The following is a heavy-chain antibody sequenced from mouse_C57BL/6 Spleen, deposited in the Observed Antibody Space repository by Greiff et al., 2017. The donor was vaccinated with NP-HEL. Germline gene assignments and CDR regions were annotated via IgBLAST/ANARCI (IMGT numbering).Heavy chain of an antibody. CDR3: ARDPYYGSSYYFDY. CDR1: GYAFSSSW. D-gene: IGHD1-1*01. Sequence: VQLQQSGPELVKPGASVKISCKASGYAFSSSWMNWVKQRPGKGLEWIGRIYPGDGDTNYNGKFKGKATLTADKSSSTAYMQLSSLTSEDSAVYFCARDPYYGSSYYFDYWGQGTTLTVSS. J-gene: IGHJ2*01. CDR2: IYPGDGDT. V-gene: IGHV1-82*01.